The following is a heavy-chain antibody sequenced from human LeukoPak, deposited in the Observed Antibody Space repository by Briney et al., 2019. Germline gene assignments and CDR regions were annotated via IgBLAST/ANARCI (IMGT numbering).Heavy chain of an antibody. D-gene: IGHD3-3*01. CDR3: ARETRFWSGYYTSDY. J-gene: IGHJ4*02. CDR2: INPSGGST. V-gene: IGHV1-46*01. Sequence: ASVKVSCKASGYTFTSYGISWVRQAPGQGLEWMGIINPSGGSTSYAQKFQGRVTMTRDTSMSTVYMELSSLGSEDTAVYYCARETRFWSGYYTSDYWGQGTLVTVSS. CDR1: GYTFTSYG.